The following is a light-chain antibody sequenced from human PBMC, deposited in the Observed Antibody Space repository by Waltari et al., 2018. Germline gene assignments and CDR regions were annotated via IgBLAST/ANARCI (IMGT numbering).Light chain of an antibody. V-gene: IGLV1-47*01. CDR3: AAWDDSLSASL. J-gene: IGLJ2*01. CDR2: RNA. CDR1: SSNIGSDY. Sequence: QSVLTQPPSVSGTPGQRVTISCSGSSSNIGSDYVYWFQQLPGTAPKLLIYRNAERPSGVPDRFSGSKSGTSASLAISGLRSEDEADYYCAAWDDSLSASLFGGGTKVTVL.